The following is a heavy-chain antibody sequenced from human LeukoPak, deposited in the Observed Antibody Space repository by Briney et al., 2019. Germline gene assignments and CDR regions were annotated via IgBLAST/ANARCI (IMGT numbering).Heavy chain of an antibody. CDR1: GFTFSSYS. V-gene: IGHV3-48*04. Sequence: GGSLRLSCAASGFTFSSYSMNWVRQAPGKGLEWVSYISSSGSTIYYADSVKGRFTISRDNAKNSLYLQMNGLRAEDTAVYYCAELGITMIGGVWGKGTTVTISS. D-gene: IGHD3-10*02. CDR3: AELGITMIGGV. CDR2: ISSSGSTI. J-gene: IGHJ6*04.